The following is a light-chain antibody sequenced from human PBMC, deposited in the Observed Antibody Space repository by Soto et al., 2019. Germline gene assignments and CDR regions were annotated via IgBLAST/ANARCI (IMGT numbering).Light chain of an antibody. CDR3: ATWDDSLHAAV. J-gene: IGLJ7*01. Sequence: QSALTQPPSLSGTPGQRVTISCAGSSSNIGDNTFHWHQHLPGTAPKLLIYINDQRPSGVPARFSGSTSGTSASLAIRGLQSDDAAHYSCATWDDSLHAAVFGGGTQQTVL. CDR1: SSNIGDNT. V-gene: IGLV1-44*01. CDR2: IND.